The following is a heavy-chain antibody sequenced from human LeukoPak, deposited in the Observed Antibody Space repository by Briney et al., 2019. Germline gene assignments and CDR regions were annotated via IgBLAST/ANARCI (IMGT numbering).Heavy chain of an antibody. J-gene: IGHJ6*02. Sequence: ASVKVSCKASGYTFTSYDINWVRQATGQGLEWMGWMNPNSGNTGYTQKFQGRVTMTRNTSISTAYMELSSLRSEDTAVYYCARRYYGSGSYYNALRFEYGMDVWGQGTTVTVSS. CDR2: MNPNSGNT. CDR1: GYTFTSYD. D-gene: IGHD3-10*01. CDR3: ARRYYGSGSYYNALRFEYGMDV. V-gene: IGHV1-8*01.